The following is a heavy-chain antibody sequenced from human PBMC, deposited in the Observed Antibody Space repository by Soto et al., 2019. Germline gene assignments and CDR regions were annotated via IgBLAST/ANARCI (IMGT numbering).Heavy chain of an antibody. D-gene: IGHD3-10*01. J-gene: IGHJ4*02. Sequence: GGSLRLSCAASGFTFSDYYMSWIRQAPGKGLEWVSYISSSGSTIYYADSVKGRFTISRDNAKNSLYLQMNSLRADDTAVYYCASNPMVRGVIIPYWGQGTLVTVSS. CDR3: ASNPMVRGVIIPY. V-gene: IGHV3-11*04. CDR1: GFTFSDYY. CDR2: ISSSGSTI.